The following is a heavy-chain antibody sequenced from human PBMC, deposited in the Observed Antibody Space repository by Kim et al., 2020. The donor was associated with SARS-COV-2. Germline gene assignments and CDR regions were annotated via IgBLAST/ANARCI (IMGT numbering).Heavy chain of an antibody. CDR3: ARDYDGWGHFDL. J-gene: IGHJ2*01. D-gene: IGHD3-10*01. CDR2: INTNTGTP. V-gene: IGHV7-4-1*02. Sequence: ASVKVSCKASGYTFGSHPMNWVRQAPGQGLEWMGWINTNTGTPAYAQGFTGRFVFSLDTSITTAYLQISSLKADDTAVYYCARDYDGWGHFDLWGRGTLVTVSS. CDR1: GYTFGSHP.